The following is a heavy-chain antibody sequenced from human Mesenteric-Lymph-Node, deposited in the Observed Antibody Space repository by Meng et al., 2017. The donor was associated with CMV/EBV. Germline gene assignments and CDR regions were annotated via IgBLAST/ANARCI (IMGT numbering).Heavy chain of an antibody. CDR3: ARVRARIAAAGGDY. CDR2: INTDGSST. V-gene: IGHV3-74*01. D-gene: IGHD6-13*01. CDR1: GFTFSSYW. Sequence: GGSLRLSCAASGFTFSSYWMHWVRQDPGKGLVWVSRINTDGSSTSYADSVKGRFTISRDNAKNTLYLQMNSLRAEDTAVYYCARVRARIAAAGGDYWGQGTLVTVSS. J-gene: IGHJ4*02.